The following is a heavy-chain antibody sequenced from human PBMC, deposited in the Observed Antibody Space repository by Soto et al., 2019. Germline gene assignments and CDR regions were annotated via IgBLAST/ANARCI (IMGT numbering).Heavy chain of an antibody. D-gene: IGHD6-19*01. CDR1: GGTFSSYA. CDR3: ARDRAVADAFDI. Sequence: SVQVFCKASGGTFSSYAISWVRQAPGQGLEWMGGIIPIFGTANYAQKFQGRVTITADKSTSTAYMELSSLRSEDTAVYYCARDRAVADAFDIWGQGTMVTVSS. CDR2: IIPIFGTA. V-gene: IGHV1-69*06. J-gene: IGHJ3*02.